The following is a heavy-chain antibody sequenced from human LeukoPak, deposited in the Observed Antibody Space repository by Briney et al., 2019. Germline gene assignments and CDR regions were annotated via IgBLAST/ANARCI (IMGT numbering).Heavy chain of an antibody. J-gene: IGHJ4*02. CDR2: MFISGST. D-gene: IGHD1-26*01. V-gene: IGHV4-4*07. CDR3: ARDAVGATFDY. CDR1: GGSISSYY. Sequence: SGTLSLTCSVSGGSISSYYWSWIRQPAGKGLEWIGRMFISGSTNYYNPSLKSRVTMSIDTSKNQFSLKLSSVTAADTAVYYCARDAVGATFDYWGQGTLVTVSS.